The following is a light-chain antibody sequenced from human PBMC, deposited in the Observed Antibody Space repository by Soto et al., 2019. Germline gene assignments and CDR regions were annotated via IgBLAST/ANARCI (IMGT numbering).Light chain of an antibody. Sequence: QSLLTQPPAVSAAPGQKVTISCFGSSSNIGNNYVSWYQQLPGTAPKILIYENNKRPSGIPDRFSGSQSGTSAPLGLTGVQTGDEAYYYCGTLDSSLSAHVFVTGSKVXVL. CDR3: GTLDSSLSAHV. CDR2: ENN. CDR1: SSNIGNNY. J-gene: IGLJ1*01. V-gene: IGLV1-51*02.